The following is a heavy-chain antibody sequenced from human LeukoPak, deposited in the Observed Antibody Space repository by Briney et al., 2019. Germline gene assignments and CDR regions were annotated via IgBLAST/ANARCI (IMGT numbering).Heavy chain of an antibody. CDR3: ARDLSEYGWFGELYY. Sequence: QPGVSLRLSCAASGFTFKDSWMYWVRQAPGKGLVWVSRINSDGSSTNYADSVKGRFTISRDNAKNTLYLQMNSLRAEDTAVYYCARDLSEYGWFGELYYWGQGTLVTVSS. CDR1: GFTFKDSW. CDR2: INSDGSST. D-gene: IGHD3-10*01. V-gene: IGHV3-74*01. J-gene: IGHJ4*02.